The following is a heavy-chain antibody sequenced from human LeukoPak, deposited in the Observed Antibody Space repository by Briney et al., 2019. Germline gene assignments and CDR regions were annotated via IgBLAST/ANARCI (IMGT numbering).Heavy chain of an antibody. V-gene: IGHV3-7*03. CDR1: GFTFSSYW. D-gene: IGHD3-22*01. CDR2: IKQDGGEE. Sequence: GGSLRLSCAASGFTFSSYWMSWVRQAPGKGLEWVANIKQDGGEEYYVDSVKGRFTISRDNAKNSLYLQMNSLRAEDTAVYYCARDYYYDSSGYHDYWGQGTLVTVSS. CDR3: ARDYYYDSSGYHDY. J-gene: IGHJ4*02.